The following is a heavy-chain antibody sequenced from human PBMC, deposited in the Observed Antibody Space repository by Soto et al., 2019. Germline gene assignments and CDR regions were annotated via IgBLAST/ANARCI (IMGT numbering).Heavy chain of an antibody. V-gene: IGHV4-31*03. CDR1: GGSSNSRGSC. J-gene: IGHJ4*02. CDR2: ISYGGST. Sequence: QVQLQESGPGLVKPSQTLSLTCTVSGGSSNSRGSCWGWIRQLPGKGLDWIGCISYGGSTSYNPSLKSRVTISVDTSKNQFSLKLTSVTAADTAVYYCSRGILVWGQGALITVSS. D-gene: IGHD5-18*01. CDR3: SRGILV.